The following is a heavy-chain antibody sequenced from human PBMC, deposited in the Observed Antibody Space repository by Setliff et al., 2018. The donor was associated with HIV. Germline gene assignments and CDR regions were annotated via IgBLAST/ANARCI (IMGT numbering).Heavy chain of an antibody. CDR3: TRDFRYYDSSGYYFYSDAFDI. D-gene: IGHD3-22*01. Sequence: GGSLRLSCAASGFTFSDFWMYWVRQAPGKGLEWVANISPEGNKKYYVGSVKGRFTISRDDSRSVAYLQMSSLKIEETAVYYCTRDFRYYDSSGYYFYSDAFDIWGQGTMVTVSS. CDR2: ISPEGNKK. V-gene: IGHV3-7*03. J-gene: IGHJ3*02. CDR1: GFTFSDFW.